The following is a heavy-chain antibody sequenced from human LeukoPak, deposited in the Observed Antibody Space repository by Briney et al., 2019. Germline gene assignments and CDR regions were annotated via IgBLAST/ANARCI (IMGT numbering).Heavy chain of an antibody. D-gene: IGHD2-15*01. CDR2: INPNGGGT. CDR1: GYTFTGYY. CDR3: LIYCSGGSCYGRFFDY. J-gene: IGHJ4*02. Sequence: ASVKVSCKASGYTFTGYYMHWVRQAPGQGLEWMGRINPNGGGTNYAQKFQGRVTMTRDTSISTAYMELSRLRSDDTAVYYCLIYCSGGSCYGRFFDYWGQGTLVTVSS. V-gene: IGHV1-2*06.